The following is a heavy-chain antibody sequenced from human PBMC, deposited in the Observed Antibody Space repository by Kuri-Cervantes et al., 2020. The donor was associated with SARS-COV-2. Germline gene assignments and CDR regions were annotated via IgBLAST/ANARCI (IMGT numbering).Heavy chain of an antibody. Sequence: SVKVSCRASCDTSTYRFRHWVRQALGQAPELMGWTTPYNGKTNYAQKFQDSITITRDRSMITDYLELSSLSSEDTAMYYCASSGPGAISREEDAIDIWGQGTMVTVSS. CDR3: ASSGPGAISREEDAIDI. V-gene: IGHV1-45*02. CDR1: CDTSTYRF. D-gene: IGHD2-21*01. CDR2: TTPYNGKT. J-gene: IGHJ3*02.